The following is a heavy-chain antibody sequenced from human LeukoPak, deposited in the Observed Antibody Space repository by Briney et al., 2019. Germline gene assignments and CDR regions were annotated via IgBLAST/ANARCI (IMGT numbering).Heavy chain of an antibody. J-gene: IGHJ1*01. CDR3: ARENYSSSSGHFGH. D-gene: IGHD6-6*01. CDR1: GGSISSSSYY. CDR2: IYTSGST. Sequence: KSSETLSLTCTVSGGSISSSSYYWSWIRQPAGKGLEWIGRIYTSGSTNYNPSLKSRVTMSVDTSKNQFSLKLSSVTAADTAVYYCARENYSSSSGHFGHWGQGTLVTVSS. V-gene: IGHV4-61*02.